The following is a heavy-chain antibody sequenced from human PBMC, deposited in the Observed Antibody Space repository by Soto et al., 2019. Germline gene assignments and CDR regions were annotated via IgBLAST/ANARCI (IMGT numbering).Heavy chain of an antibody. CDR1: GFTFSSYG. CDR3: ARSSSWYYYGMDV. CDR2: IWYDGSNK. V-gene: IGHV3-33*01. Sequence: SLRLSCAASGFTFSSYGMHWVRQAPGKGLEWVAVIWYDGSNKYYADSVKGRFTISRDNSKNTLYLQMNSLRAEDTAVYYCARSSSWYYYGMDVWGQGTTVTVSS. D-gene: IGHD6-13*01. J-gene: IGHJ6*02.